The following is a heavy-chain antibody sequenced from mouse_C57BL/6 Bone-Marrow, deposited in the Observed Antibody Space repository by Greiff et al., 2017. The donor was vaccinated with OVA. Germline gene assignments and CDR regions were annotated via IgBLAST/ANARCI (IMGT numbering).Heavy chain of an antibody. J-gene: IGHJ3*01. CDR1: GFAFTNYL. V-gene: IGHV1-54*01. Sequence: QVQLQQSGAELVRPGTSVKVSCTASGFAFTNYLIAWVKQRPGQGLEWVGVINPVSGGINYNEKFTGMVTLSAENSSSTVYMQLSSLTSEDSAVYVCARSPWFAYWGQGTLVTVSA. CDR2: INPVSGGI. CDR3: ARSPWFAY.